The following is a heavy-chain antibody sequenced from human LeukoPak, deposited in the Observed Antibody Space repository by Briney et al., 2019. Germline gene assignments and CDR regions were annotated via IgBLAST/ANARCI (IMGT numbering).Heavy chain of an antibody. Sequence: ASVKVSCKAYGYTFTNYDIIWLRQAPGQGPECVGWIKPNSGNTGYAQKFQGRVTMTRDTSTSTADMELNSLTYDDTAVYYCTRNHLGLGLWGQGTMVTVSS. J-gene: IGHJ3*01. D-gene: IGHD1-14*01. V-gene: IGHV1-8*01. CDR2: IKPNSGNT. CDR3: TRNHLGLGL. CDR1: GYTFTNYD.